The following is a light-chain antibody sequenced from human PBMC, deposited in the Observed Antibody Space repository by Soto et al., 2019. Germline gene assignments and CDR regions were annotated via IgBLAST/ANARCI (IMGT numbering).Light chain of an antibody. CDR3: QQFNSYSIT. V-gene: IGKV1-9*01. Sequence: DIQLTQSPSFLSASVGDRVTITCRASQGISSNLAWYQQKPGKAPKLLIYAASTLQSGVPSRFSGSGSGTEFTLTISSLQPEDFATYYCQQFNSYSITFGQGTRLEIK. J-gene: IGKJ5*01. CDR1: QGISSN. CDR2: AAS.